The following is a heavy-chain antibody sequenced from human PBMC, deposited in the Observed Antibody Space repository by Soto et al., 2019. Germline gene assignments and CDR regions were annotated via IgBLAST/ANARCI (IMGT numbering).Heavy chain of an antibody. Sequence: GGSLRLSCAASGFTFSSYGMHWVRQAPGKGLEWVAVIWYDGSNKYYADSVKGRFTIARGNSKNTLYLQMNSLRAEDKAVYYCARCESRTLDCSSTSCPQPVRKYYYYYGMDVWGQGTTVTVSS. CDR2: IWYDGSNK. CDR3: ARCESRTLDCSSTSCPQPVRKYYYYYGMDV. CDR1: GFTFSSYG. V-gene: IGHV3-33*01. D-gene: IGHD2-2*01. J-gene: IGHJ6*02.